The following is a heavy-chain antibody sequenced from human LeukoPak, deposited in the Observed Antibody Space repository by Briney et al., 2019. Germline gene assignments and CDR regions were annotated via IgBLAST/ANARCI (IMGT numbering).Heavy chain of an antibody. CDR2: ISISSSYI. Sequence: GRSLRPSCAASGFTFSSYSMNWVRQAPGKGLEWVSSISISSSYIYYADSVKGRFTISRDNAKNSLYLQMNSLRAEDTAVYYCARAAISSGLTPGWFDPWGQGTLVTVSS. J-gene: IGHJ5*02. V-gene: IGHV3-21*01. CDR1: GFTFSSYS. D-gene: IGHD6-19*01. CDR3: ARAAISSGLTPGWFDP.